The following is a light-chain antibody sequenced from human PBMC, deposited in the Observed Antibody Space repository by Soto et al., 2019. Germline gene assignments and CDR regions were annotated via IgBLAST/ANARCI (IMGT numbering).Light chain of an antibody. CDR3: QQYGSSPTWP. Sequence: EIVLTQSPGTLSLSPGERATLSCSASQSVSSSYLAWYQQKPGQAPRLLIYGASSRATGIPDRFSGSGSGTDFTLTISRLEPEDFAVYYCQQYGSSPTWPFGQGTKVEIK. V-gene: IGKV3-20*01. J-gene: IGKJ1*01. CDR2: GAS. CDR1: QSVSSSY.